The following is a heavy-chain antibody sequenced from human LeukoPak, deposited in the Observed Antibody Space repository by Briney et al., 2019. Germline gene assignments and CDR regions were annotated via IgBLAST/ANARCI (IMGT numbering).Heavy chain of an antibody. CDR2: INHSGST. CDR3: ASLLNVAGYSGYDSDY. D-gene: IGHD5-12*01. Sequence: SETLSLTXAVYGGSFSGYYWGWIRQPPGKGLEWIGEINHSGSTNYNPSLKSRVTISVDTSKSQFSLKLSSLTAADTAVYYCASLLNVAGYSGYDSDYWGQGTLVTVSS. CDR1: GGSFSGYY. V-gene: IGHV4-34*01. J-gene: IGHJ4*02.